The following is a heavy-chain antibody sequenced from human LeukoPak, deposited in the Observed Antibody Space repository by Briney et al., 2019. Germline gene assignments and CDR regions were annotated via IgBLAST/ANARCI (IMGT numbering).Heavy chain of an antibody. D-gene: IGHD5-12*01. Sequence: GGSLRLSCAASGFTFSSYSMNWVRQAPGKGLEWVSYISSSSSTIYYADSVKGRFTISRDNAKNSLYLQMNSLRAEDTAVYYCARDPGSGYEEHFDYWGQGTLVTVSS. CDR1: GFTFSSYS. CDR3: ARDPGSGYEEHFDY. CDR2: ISSSSSTI. J-gene: IGHJ4*02. V-gene: IGHV3-48*04.